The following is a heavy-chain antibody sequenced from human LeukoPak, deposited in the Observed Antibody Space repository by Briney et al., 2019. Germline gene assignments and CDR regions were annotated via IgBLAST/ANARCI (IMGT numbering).Heavy chain of an antibody. D-gene: IGHD2-21*01. CDR2: VDPEDGET. V-gene: IGHV1-69-2*01. J-gene: IGHJ3*02. CDR3: ATGSIAIGAFDI. CDR1: GYTFTDYY. Sequence: ASVKVSCMVSGYTFTDYYMHWVQQAPGKGLEWMGLVDPEDGETIYAEKFQGRVTITADTSTDTAYMELSSLRSEDTAVYYCATGSIAIGAFDIWGQETVVTVSS.